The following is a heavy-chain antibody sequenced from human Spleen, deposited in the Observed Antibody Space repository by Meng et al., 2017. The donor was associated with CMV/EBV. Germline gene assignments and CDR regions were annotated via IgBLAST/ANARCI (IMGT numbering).Heavy chain of an antibody. J-gene: IGHJ4*02. Sequence: SCAVSGFIVSGNYMSWVRQAPGKGLECVSVIYSGGSTYYADSVKGRFTISRDKSKNTLFLQMDSLTTEDTAVYFCASGRVFEVAFVYWGQGTLVTVSS. CDR2: IYSGGST. D-gene: IGHD1-1*01. CDR3: ASGRVFEVAFVY. V-gene: IGHV3-53*01. CDR1: GFIVSGNY.